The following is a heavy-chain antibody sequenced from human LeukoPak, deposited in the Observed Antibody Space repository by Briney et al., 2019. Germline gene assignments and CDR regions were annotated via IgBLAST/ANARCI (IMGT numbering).Heavy chain of an antibody. Sequence: GGSLRLSCAAYGFTFSDCGMHWARQAPGKGLEWASFIYNDGRKQYYADSLKGRFTISRDNSKNMLYLQVNSVTADDTAVYYCAKDPGDSVRGYYMDVWGKGTTVIVSS. CDR3: AKDPGDSVRGYYMDV. D-gene: IGHD1-26*01. CDR1: GFTFSDCG. J-gene: IGHJ6*03. V-gene: IGHV3-30*02. CDR2: IYNDGRKQ.